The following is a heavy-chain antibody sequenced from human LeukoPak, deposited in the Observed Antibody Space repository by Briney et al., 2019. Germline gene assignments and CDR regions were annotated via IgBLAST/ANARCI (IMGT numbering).Heavy chain of an antibody. CDR3: ARAPVRDDSSGYYFRS. V-gene: IGHV4-31*11. Sequence: SETLSLTCAVSGGSISSGGYSWSWIRQHPGKGLEWIGYIYYSGSTYYNPSLKSRVTISVDTSKNQFSLKLSSVTAADTAVYYCARAPVRDDSSGYYFRSWGQGTLVTVSS. J-gene: IGHJ4*02. D-gene: IGHD3-22*01. CDR1: GGSISSGGYS. CDR2: IYYSGST.